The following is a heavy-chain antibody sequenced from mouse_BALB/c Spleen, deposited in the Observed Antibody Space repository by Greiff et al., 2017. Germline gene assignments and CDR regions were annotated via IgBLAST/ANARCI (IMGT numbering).Heavy chain of an antibody. CDR3: ARNLGYGNYRDWYFDV. CDR1: GFSLSRYS. Sequence: VHLVESGPGLVAPSQSLSITCTVSGFSLSRYSVHWVRQPPGKGLEWLGMIWGGGSTDYNSALKSRLSISKDNSKSQVFLKMNSLQTDDTAMYYCARNLGYGNYRDWYFDVWGAGTTVTVSS. J-gene: IGHJ1*01. D-gene: IGHD2-10*02. V-gene: IGHV2-6-4*01. CDR2: IWGGGST.